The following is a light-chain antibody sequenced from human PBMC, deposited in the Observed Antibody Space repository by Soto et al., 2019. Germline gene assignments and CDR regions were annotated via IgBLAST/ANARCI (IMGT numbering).Light chain of an antibody. J-gene: IGKJ4*01. CDR2: GAS. Sequence: EIVLTQSPGTLSLSPGERATLSCRASQSVSSSYLAWYQQKPGQAPRLLIYGASSRATGIPDRFSGSGSGTDFTLTISRLEPEDVAVYYWQQYCSSPRVTFGGGTKVEIK. CDR1: QSVSSSY. V-gene: IGKV3-20*01. CDR3: QQYCSSPRVT.